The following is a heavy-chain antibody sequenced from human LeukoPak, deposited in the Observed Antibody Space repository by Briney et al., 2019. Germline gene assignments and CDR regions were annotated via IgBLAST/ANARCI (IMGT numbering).Heavy chain of an antibody. V-gene: IGHV1-2*02. CDR1: GYTFTGYY. CDR2: INPNSGGT. J-gene: IGHJ4*02. Sequence: ASVKVSCKASGYTFTGYYMHWVRQAPGQGLEWMGWINPNSGGTNYAQKFQGRVTMTRDTSISTAYMELSRLRSDDTAVYYCAREHVHRDYGPLDFWGQGTLVTVSS. CDR3: AREHVHRDYGPLDF. D-gene: IGHD4-17*01.